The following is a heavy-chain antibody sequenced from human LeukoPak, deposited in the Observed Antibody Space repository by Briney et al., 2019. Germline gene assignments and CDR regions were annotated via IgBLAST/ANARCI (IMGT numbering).Heavy chain of an antibody. CDR2: IKPSGGFT. CDR1: GYTFTRYY. D-gene: IGHD4-17*01. CDR3: ARGYYGDYRNWFDP. Sequence: ASVKVSCKASGYTFTRYYIHWVRQAPGQGLEWMGIIKPSGGFTTYAQKFQGRVTMTRDTSTSTVYMELSSLRSEDTAVYYCARGYYGDYRNWFDPWGQGTLVILSS. J-gene: IGHJ5*02. V-gene: IGHV1-46*01.